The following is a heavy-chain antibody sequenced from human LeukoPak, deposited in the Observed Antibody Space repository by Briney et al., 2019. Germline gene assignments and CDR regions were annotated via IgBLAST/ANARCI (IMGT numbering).Heavy chain of an antibody. CDR1: GGSFSGYY. V-gene: IGHV4-34*01. CDR3: ARRSTRGYCSGGSCRNWFDP. J-gene: IGHJ5*02. D-gene: IGHD2-15*01. Sequence: SETLSLTCAVYGGSFSGYYWSWIRQPPGKGLEWIGEINHSGSTNYSPFLKSRVTISVDTSKNQFSLKLSSVTAADTAVYYCARRSTRGYCSGGSCRNWFDPWGQGTLVTVSS. CDR2: INHSGST.